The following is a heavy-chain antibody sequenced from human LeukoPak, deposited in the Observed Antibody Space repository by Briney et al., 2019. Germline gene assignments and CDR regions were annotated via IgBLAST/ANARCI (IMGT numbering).Heavy chain of an antibody. Sequence: GGSLRLSCAASGFTFSSYAMSWVRQAPGKGLEWVSTISDSGGSTYYAGSVKGRFTISRDNAKNSLYLQMNSLRAEDTAVYYCARYVYSSNDYIDYWGQGTLVTVSS. CDR2: ISDSGGST. V-gene: IGHV3-23*01. J-gene: IGHJ4*02. CDR3: ARYVYSSNDYIDY. D-gene: IGHD6-19*01. CDR1: GFTFSSYA.